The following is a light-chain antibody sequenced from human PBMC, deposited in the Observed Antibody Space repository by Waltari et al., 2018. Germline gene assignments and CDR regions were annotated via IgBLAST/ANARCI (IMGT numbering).Light chain of an antibody. J-gene: IGLJ2*01. CDR1: DRDVGIYDY. V-gene: IGLV2-14*03. CDR3: SSYSSDSTPVV. Sequence: QSALTQPASVSGSLGQSIIISCTGTDRDVGIYDYVSWYQQNPGKAPRFLIYDVTKRPSGVSARFSGSKSGKTASLTISGLQADDEADYYCSSYSSDSTPVVFGGGTRVTVL. CDR2: DVT.